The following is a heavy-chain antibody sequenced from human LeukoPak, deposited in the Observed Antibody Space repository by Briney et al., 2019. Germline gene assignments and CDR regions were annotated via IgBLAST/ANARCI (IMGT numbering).Heavy chain of an antibody. V-gene: IGHV1-69*05. J-gene: IGHJ4*02. CDR3: ARGPTIFGVVTTFDY. D-gene: IGHD3-3*01. CDR1: GGTFSSYA. CDR2: IIPIFGTA. Sequence: SVKVSCKASGGTFSSYAISWVRQAPGQGLEWRGGIIPIFGTANYAQKFQGRVTITTDESTSTAYMELSSLRSEDTAVDYCARGPTIFGVVTTFDYWGQGTLVSVSS.